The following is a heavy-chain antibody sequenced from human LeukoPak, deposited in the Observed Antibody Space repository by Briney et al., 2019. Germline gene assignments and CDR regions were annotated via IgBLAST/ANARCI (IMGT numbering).Heavy chain of an antibody. CDR1: GFTFSSCA. Sequence: GGSLRLSCVASGFTFSSCAMNWVRQAPGKGLEWVSGISGSGGITHYADSVRGRFTISRDNAKNSLYLQMNSLRAEDTAVYYCARYRRDGYNYLDYWGQGTLVTVSS. J-gene: IGHJ4*02. V-gene: IGHV3-23*01. CDR3: ARYRRDGYNYLDY. CDR2: ISGSGGIT. D-gene: IGHD5-24*01.